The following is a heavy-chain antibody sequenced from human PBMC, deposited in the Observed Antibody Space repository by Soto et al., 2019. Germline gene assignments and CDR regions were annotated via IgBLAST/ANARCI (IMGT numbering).Heavy chain of an antibody. D-gene: IGHD1-26*01. V-gene: IGHV3-23*01. CDR2: ISGSGVAK. CDR1: GFTFSSSA. CDR3: AKDRSPGATTWNVY. J-gene: IGHJ4*02. Sequence: DVELLESGGALVQPGGSLRLSCVASGFTFSSSAMNWVRQAPGKGLEWVSTISGSGVAKFYADSVKGRFTIARDNSNNTVSLQMTSLRAEDAALYYCAKDRSPGATTWNVYWGQGTLVTVSS.